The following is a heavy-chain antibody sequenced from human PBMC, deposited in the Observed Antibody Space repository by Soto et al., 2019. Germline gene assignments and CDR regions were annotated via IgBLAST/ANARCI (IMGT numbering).Heavy chain of an antibody. Sequence: ASVKVSCKASGYTFTGYYMHWVRQAPGQGLEWMGWINPNSGGTNYAQKFKGWVTMTRDTSISTAYMELSRLRSDDTAVYYCARDSGLVGATSGEYYYYYGMDVWGQGTTVTVSS. D-gene: IGHD1-26*01. CDR1: GYTFTGYY. CDR3: ARDSGLVGATSGEYYYYYGMDV. CDR2: INPNSGGT. J-gene: IGHJ6*02. V-gene: IGHV1-2*04.